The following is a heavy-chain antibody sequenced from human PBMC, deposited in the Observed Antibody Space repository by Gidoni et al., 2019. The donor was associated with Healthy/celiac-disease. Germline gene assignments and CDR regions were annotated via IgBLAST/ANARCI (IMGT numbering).Heavy chain of an antibody. D-gene: IGHD6-13*01. Sequence: QVQLVESGGGVVQPGRSLRLSCAASGSTFSSYAMHWVRQAPGKGLEWVAVISDDGSNKYYADSVKGRFTISRDNSKNTLYLQMNSLRAEDTAVYYCARGSGTDCFDYWGQGTLVTVSS. CDR3: ARGSGTDCFDY. J-gene: IGHJ4*02. CDR1: GSTFSSYA. CDR2: ISDDGSNK. V-gene: IGHV3-30-3*01.